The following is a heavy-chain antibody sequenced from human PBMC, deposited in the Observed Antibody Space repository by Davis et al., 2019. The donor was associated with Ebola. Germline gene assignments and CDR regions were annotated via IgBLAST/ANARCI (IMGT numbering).Heavy chain of an antibody. CDR2: MNPNSGNT. CDR3: ARDPFYNWNYFDY. Sequence: ASVKVSCKASGYTFTSYDINWVRQATGQGLEWMGWMNPNSGNTGYAQKFQGRVTMTRNTSISTAYMELSSLRSDDTAAYYCARDPFYNWNYFDYWGQGTLVTVSS. J-gene: IGHJ4*02. D-gene: IGHD1-20*01. CDR1: GYTFTSYD. V-gene: IGHV1-8*01.